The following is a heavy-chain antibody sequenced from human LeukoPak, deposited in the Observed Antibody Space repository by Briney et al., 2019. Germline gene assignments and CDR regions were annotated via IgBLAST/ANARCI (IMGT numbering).Heavy chain of an antibody. J-gene: IGHJ5*02. CDR1: GGSFSGYY. Sequence: SETLSRTCAVYGGSFSGYYWSWIRHPQGKGLEWIGEINHSGSTNYNPSLKSRVTISVDTSKNQFSLKLSSVTAADTAVYYCARGTVRIAAAGTFNWFEPWGQGTLVTVSS. V-gene: IGHV4-34*01. CDR2: INHSGST. CDR3: ARGTVRIAAAGTFNWFEP. D-gene: IGHD6-13*01.